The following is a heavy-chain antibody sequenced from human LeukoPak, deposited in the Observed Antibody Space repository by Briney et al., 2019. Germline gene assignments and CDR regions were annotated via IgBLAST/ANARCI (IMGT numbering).Heavy chain of an antibody. CDR2: INHSGST. CDR3: ARGRPEPDYYGSGSYYPGNDY. D-gene: IGHD3-10*01. J-gene: IGHJ4*02. Sequence: SETLSLTCAVYGGSFSGYYWSWIRQPPGKGLEWIGEINHSGSTNYNPSLKSRVTISVDTSENQFSLKLSSVTAADTAVYYCARGRPEPDYYGSGSYYPGNDYWGQGTLVTVSS. CDR1: GGSFSGYY. V-gene: IGHV4-34*01.